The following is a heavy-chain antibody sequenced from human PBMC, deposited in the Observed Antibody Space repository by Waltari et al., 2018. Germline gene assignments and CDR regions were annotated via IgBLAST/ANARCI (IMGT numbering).Heavy chain of an antibody. D-gene: IGHD1-20*01. V-gene: IGHV4-34*02. CDR1: GGSFSGYY. Sequence: QVHLQQWGAGLLKPSETLSLTCAVFGGSFSGYYWTWIRQPPGKGLEWIGEINYVGTSYDNPSLRSRVTMSVDTTRNQSSLNLKSVTAADTAVYYCARVWRYNWNDREGAFEIWGQGTMVTVSS. CDR3: ARVWRYNWNDREGAFEI. CDR2: INYVGTS. J-gene: IGHJ3*02.